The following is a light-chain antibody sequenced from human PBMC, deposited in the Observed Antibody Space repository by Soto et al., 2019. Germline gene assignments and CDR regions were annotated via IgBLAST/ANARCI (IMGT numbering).Light chain of an antibody. J-gene: IGLJ1*01. V-gene: IGLV1-40*01. CDR2: INT. Sequence: QSVLTQPTSLSGAPGQRVTISCTGSSSNIGAGYDVHWYRQLPGTALKLVIYINTNRPSGVPDRFSGSKSDTSASLAITGRQAEDEAEYYCQSYDSGLSGYVFGTGTKLTVL. CDR1: SSNIGAGYD. CDR3: QSYDSGLSGYV.